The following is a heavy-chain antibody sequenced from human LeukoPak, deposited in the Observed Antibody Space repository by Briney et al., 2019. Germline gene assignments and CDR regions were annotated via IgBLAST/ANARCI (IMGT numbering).Heavy chain of an antibody. D-gene: IGHD3-3*01. CDR1: GFTFSSYE. J-gene: IGHJ4*02. Sequence: GGSLRLSCAASGFTFSSYEMNWVRQAPGKGLEWVSYISSSGSTIYCADSVKGRFTISRDNAKNSLYLQMNSLRAEDTAVYYCARAVYDFWSGYDYWGQGTLVTVSS. CDR3: ARAVYDFWSGYDY. V-gene: IGHV3-48*03. CDR2: ISSSGSTI.